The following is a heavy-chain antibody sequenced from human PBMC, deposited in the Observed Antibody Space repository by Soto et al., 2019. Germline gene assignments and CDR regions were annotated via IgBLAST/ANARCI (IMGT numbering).Heavy chain of an antibody. V-gene: IGHV1-46*01. J-gene: IGHJ6*02. D-gene: IGHD6-13*01. Sequence: AASVKVSFKASGYTFTSYYMHWVRQAPGQGLEWMGIINPSGGSTSYAQKFQGRVTMTRDTSTSTVYMELSSLRSEDTAMYYCARDQGIAAAGTYYYYYGMDVWGQGTTVTVSS. CDR2: INPSGGST. CDR3: ARDQGIAAAGTYYYYYGMDV. CDR1: GYTFTSYY.